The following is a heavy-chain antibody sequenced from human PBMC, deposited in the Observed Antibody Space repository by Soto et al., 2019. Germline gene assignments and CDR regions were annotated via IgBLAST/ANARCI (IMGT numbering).Heavy chain of an antibody. D-gene: IGHD5-12*01. CDR2: ISYDGNKK. CDR1: GFTFNNYG. Sequence: LRLSCAASGFTFNNYGMHWVRQAPGKGLEWVAVISYDGNKKYSADSVKGRFTISRDNSKNTLYLQMNSLRTEDTAVYYCAKDLSGYDRTERPFDYYGLDIWGQGTTVTVSS. V-gene: IGHV3-30*18. CDR3: AKDLSGYDRTERPFDYYGLDI. J-gene: IGHJ6*02.